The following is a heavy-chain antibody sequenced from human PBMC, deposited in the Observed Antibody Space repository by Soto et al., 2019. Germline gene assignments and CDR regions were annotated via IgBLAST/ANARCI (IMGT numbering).Heavy chain of an antibody. CDR1: GGSISSYY. CDR3: AREVSSRFGELYIGDY. J-gene: IGHJ4*02. D-gene: IGHD3-10*01. V-gene: IGHV4-4*07. CDR2: IYTSGST. Sequence: SETLSLTCTVSGGSISSYYWSWIRQPAGKGLEWIGRIYTSGSTNYNPSLKSRVTMSVDKSKNQFSLKLSSVTAADTAVYYCAREVSSRFGELYIGDYWGQGTLVTVSS.